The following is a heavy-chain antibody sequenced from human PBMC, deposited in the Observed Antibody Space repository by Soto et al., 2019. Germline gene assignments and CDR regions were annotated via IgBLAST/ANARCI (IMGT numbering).Heavy chain of an antibody. J-gene: IGHJ4*02. CDR1: GGSISSGGYS. D-gene: IGHD3-10*01. V-gene: IGHV4-30-2*01. CDR2: IYHSGST. CDR3: ARETNVLPGGYFDY. Sequence: QLQLQESGSGLVKPSQTLSLTCAVSGGSISSGGYSWSWIRQPPGKGREWIGYIYHSGSTYYNPSLKSRVPISVDRSRTQVSLKLGSVTAADTAVYYCARETNVLPGGYFDYWGQGTLVTVSS.